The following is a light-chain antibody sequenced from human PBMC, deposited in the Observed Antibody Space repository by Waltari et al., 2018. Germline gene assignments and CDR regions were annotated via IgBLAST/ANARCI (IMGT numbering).Light chain of an antibody. Sequence: QLVLTQSPSASASLGASVKLTCTLSSGHSSSAIAWHQQQPEKGPRYLMKLNSDGSHTKGDGIPGRFSGSSSGAERYLTISSLQSEDEADYDCQTWGTGIWVFGGGTKLTVL. CDR3: QTWGTGIWV. J-gene: IGLJ3*02. CDR1: SGHSSSA. CDR2: LNSDGSH. V-gene: IGLV4-69*01.